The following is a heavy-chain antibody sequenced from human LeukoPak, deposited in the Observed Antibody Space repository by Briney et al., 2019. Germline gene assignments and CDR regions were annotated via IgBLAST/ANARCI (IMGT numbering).Heavy chain of an antibody. CDR3: ARVSGITMIVVVPEDGFDI. J-gene: IGHJ3*02. CDR2: ITHSGST. D-gene: IGHD3-22*01. Sequence: PSETLSLTCGVYGGSFSGYYWSWIRQPPGKGLEWIGEITHSGSTNYNPSLKSRVTISVDTSKNQFSLKLSSVTAADTAVYYCARVSGITMIVVVPEDGFDIWGQGTMVTVSS. CDR1: GGSFSGYY. V-gene: IGHV4-34*01.